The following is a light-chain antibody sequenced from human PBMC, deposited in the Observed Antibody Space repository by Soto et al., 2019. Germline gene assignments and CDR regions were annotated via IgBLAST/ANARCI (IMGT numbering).Light chain of an antibody. Sequence: QSVLTQPPSVSAAPGQKVTISCSGSSFNIGNNYVSWFQQLPGTAPKHLIYDNNKRPSGIPDRFSGSKSGTSATLGITGLQTGDEADYYCGTWDSSLSAVVFGGGTKLTVL. CDR3: GTWDSSLSAVV. J-gene: IGLJ2*01. CDR1: SFNIGNNY. V-gene: IGLV1-51*01. CDR2: DNN.